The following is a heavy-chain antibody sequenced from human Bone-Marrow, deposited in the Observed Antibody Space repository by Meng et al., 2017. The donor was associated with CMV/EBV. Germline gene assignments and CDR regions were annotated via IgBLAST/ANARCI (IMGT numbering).Heavy chain of an antibody. CDR1: GFTFSSYS. D-gene: IGHD2-8*01. CDR3: ARDPSGVRGSNAAFDI. J-gene: IGHJ3*02. Sequence: GGSLRLSCAASGFTFSSYSMNWVRQAPGKGLEWVSSISSSSSYIYYADSVKGRFTISRDNAKNSLYLQVDSLSAEDTAVYYCARDPSGVRGSNAAFDIWGQGPRVTGSS. V-gene: IGHV3-21*01. CDR2: ISSSSSYI.